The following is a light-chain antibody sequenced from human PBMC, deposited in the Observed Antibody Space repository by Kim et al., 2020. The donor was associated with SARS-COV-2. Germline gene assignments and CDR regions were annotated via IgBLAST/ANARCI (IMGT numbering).Light chain of an antibody. CDR2: GPS. CDR3: LQHNSYPIT. Sequence: AFVADLIPITFRARQDIRNYLGWYQQSPGSAPKRLIFGPSRLQSGVPSRFSRSGSWTEFPPPIRSLPPEDFATYFCLQHNSYPITFGQGTRLEIQ. J-gene: IGKJ5*01. V-gene: IGKV1-17*01. CDR1: QDIRNY.